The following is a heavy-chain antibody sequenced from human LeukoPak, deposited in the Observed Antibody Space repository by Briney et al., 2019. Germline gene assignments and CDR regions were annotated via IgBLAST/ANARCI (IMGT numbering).Heavy chain of an antibody. CDR3: ARDLSPVVRASPMGY. J-gene: IGHJ4*02. Sequence: GGSLRLSCAASGFTISSSQMHRVRQAPGKGLVWVSRILRDETYTNYADSVRGRFTISRDNANNMLFLQMNSLRGEDTAVYYCARDLSPVVRASPMGYWGQGTPVTVSS. V-gene: IGHV3-74*01. CDR1: GFTISSSQ. CDR2: ILRDETYT. D-gene: IGHD3-10*01.